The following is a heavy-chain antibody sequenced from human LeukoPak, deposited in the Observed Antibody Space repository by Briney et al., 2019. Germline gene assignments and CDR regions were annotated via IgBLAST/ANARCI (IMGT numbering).Heavy chain of an antibody. Sequence: SVTVSCKASGGTFSSYAISWVRQAPGQGLEWMGGIIPIFGTANYAQKFQGRVTITADESTSTAYMELSSLRSEDTAVYYCARGSYPAGTADYWGQGTLVTVSS. CDR1: GGTFSSYA. CDR2: IIPIFGTA. CDR3: ARGSYPAGTADY. D-gene: IGHD6-13*01. V-gene: IGHV1-69*01. J-gene: IGHJ4*02.